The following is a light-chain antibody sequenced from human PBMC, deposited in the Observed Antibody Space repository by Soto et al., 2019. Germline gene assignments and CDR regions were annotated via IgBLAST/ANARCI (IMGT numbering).Light chain of an antibody. J-gene: IGKJ5*01. CDR3: QQYHTSSIT. Sequence: DIQMTQSPSSLSASVGNVVTITCQASQDIATYLNWYQQKPGKAPNLLIYDASNLETGVPSRFSGSGSGTEFTLTIDRLQPDDFATYYCQQYHTSSITFGQGTRLEIK. V-gene: IGKV1-33*01. CDR2: DAS. CDR1: QDIATY.